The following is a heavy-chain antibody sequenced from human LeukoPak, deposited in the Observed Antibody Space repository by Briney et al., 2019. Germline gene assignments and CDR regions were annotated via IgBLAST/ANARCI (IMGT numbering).Heavy chain of an antibody. CDR2: INPSGGST. CDR1: DYTFTSYG. D-gene: IGHD6-19*01. J-gene: IGHJ4*02. Sequence: ASVKVSCKASDYTFTSYGISWVRQAPGQGPEWMGVINPSGGSTSYAQKFQGRVTMTRDTSTTTFYMELSSLTSEDTAIYFCARVNIRAMAVPLDYWGQGTLVTVSS. V-gene: IGHV1-46*01. CDR3: ARVNIRAMAVPLDY.